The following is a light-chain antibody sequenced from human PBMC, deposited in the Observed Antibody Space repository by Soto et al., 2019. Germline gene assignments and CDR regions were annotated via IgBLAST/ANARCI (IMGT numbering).Light chain of an antibody. CDR1: SSDVGDYNY. CDR2: DVF. J-gene: IGLJ1*01. Sequence: SVLTQPPSASGSSGQSVTISCTGTSSDVGDYNYVSWYQRHPGKAPKLMIYDVFKRPSGVPDRFSGSKSGNTASLTISGLQAEDEGDYYCCSYAGSYNIYLFGTGTKVTVL. CDR3: CSYAGSYNIYL. V-gene: IGLV2-8*01.